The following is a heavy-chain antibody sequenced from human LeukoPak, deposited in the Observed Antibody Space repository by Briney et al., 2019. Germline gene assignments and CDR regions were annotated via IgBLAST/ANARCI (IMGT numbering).Heavy chain of an antibody. J-gene: IGHJ4*02. D-gene: IGHD2/OR15-2a*01. CDR2: IYYRGRT. V-gene: IGHV4-59*01. CDR3: ARGPNRYYFDY. Sequence: PSETLSLTCTVSGGSISSYYWSWIRQPPGKGLEWTGYIYYRGRTNYNPSLKSRVTISVDTSKNQFSLKLSSVTAADTAVYYCARGPNRYYFDYWGQGTLVTVSS. CDR1: GGSISSYY.